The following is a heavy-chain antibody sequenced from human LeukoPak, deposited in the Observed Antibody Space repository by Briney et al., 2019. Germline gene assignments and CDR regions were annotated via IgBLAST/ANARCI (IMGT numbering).Heavy chain of an antibody. J-gene: IGHJ4*02. V-gene: IGHV4-59*01. CDR2: IYYSGST. CDR1: GGSISSYY. CDR3: ATGYSSGWYYFDY. D-gene: IGHD6-19*01. Sequence: SETLSLTCTVSGGSISSYYWSWIRQPPGKGLEWIGYIYYSGSTNYNPSLKSRVTISVDASKNQFSLKLSSVTAADTAVYYCATGYSSGWYYFDYWGQGTLVTVSS.